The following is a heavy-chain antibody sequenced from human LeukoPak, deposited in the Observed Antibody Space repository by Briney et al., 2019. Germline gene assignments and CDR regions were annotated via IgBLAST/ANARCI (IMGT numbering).Heavy chain of an antibody. CDR3: ARIGRRDGYNLAGDDAFDI. CDR2: IYPGDSDT. J-gene: IGHJ3*02. V-gene: IGHV5-51*01. CDR1: GYSFTSYW. Sequence: GESLKISCKGSGYSFTSYWIGWVRQMPGKGLEWMGIIYPGDSDTRYSPSFQGQVTISADKSISTAYLQWSSLKASDTAMYYCARIGRRDGYNLAGDDAFDIWGQGTMVTVSS. D-gene: IGHD5-24*01.